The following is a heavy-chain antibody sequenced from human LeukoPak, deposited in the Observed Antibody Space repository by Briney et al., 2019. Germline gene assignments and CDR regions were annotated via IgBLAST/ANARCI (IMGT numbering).Heavy chain of an antibody. J-gene: IGHJ6*04. CDR1: GFTFSSYS. CDR3: AELGITMIGGV. Sequence: PGGSLRLSCAASGFTFSSYSMNWVRQVPGKGLEWVSYISSSSSTIYYADSVKGRFTISRDNAKNSLYLQMNSLRAEDTAVYYCAELGITMIGGVWGKGTTVTISS. CDR2: ISSSSSTI. D-gene: IGHD3-10*02. V-gene: IGHV3-48*04.